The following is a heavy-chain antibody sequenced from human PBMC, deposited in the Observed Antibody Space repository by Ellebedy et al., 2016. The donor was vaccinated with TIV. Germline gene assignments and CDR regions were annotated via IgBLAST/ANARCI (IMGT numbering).Heavy chain of an antibody. CDR2: IYHSGSA. V-gene: IGHV4-59*01. Sequence: MPSETLSLTCTVSGGSISSYYWSWIRQPPGKGLEWIGYIYHSGSASYNPSLKSRITMSVDTSNNQFSLKLSSVTAADTAVYYCATYWNYLDYWGQGTLVTVSS. CDR1: GGSISSYY. D-gene: IGHD2-15*01. CDR3: ATYWNYLDY. J-gene: IGHJ4*02.